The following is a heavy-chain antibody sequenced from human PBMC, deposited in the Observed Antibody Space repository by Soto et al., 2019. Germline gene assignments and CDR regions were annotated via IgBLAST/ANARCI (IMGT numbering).Heavy chain of an antibody. CDR2: VSTYNGNT. CDR1: GYTFTSYG. CDR3: AISSYISCWNPNYYYGLDF. V-gene: IGHV1-18*04. J-gene: IGHJ6*02. Sequence: SVKVSCKASGYTFTSYGISWVRQAPGQGLEWMGWVSTYNGNTNYGQNLQGRVTMTTDTSTSTAYMELRSLRYDDTAVYCCAISSYISCWNPNYYYGLDFWAQGTTVIVSS. D-gene: IGHD6-19*01.